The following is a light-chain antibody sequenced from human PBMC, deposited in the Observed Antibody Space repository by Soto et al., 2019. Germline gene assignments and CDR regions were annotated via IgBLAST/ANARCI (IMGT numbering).Light chain of an antibody. CDR2: ADN. Sequence: QSVLTQTPSVSGAPGQKITMSCTGSSSNIGAGYDVHWYQQVPGAAPRLLIYADNNRPSGVPDRFSASKSGTSASLAITGLRGEDEANYYRQSYDTSLSGVIFGAGTKVTVL. V-gene: IGLV1-40*01. CDR1: SSNIGAGYD. J-gene: IGLJ2*01. CDR3: QSYDTSLSGVI.